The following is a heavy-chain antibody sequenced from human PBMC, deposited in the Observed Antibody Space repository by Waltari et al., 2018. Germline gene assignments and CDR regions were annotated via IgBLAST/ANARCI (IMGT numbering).Heavy chain of an antibody. V-gene: IGHV4-39*01. D-gene: IGHD3-3*01. J-gene: IGHJ3*02. Sequence: QLQLQESGPGLVKPSETLSLTCSVPGASIASSNYYWGWVRQPPGKGLEWMGSIYYTGSTYYNPSLKSRVAFSVDTSRNQFSLKLTSVTAADTAIYYCSRTYYNFRSGQRRDTFHIWGPGTMVPVSS. CDR3: SRTYYNFRSGQRRDTFHI. CDR2: IYYTGST. CDR1: GASIASSNYY.